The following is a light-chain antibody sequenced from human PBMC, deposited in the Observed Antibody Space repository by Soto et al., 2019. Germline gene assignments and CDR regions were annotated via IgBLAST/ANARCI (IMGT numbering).Light chain of an antibody. CDR2: DTS. Sequence: QAVVTQEASLTGSPGGTVTLTCGCSTGAVTSGHYPYWFQQKPGQAPRTLIYDTSNNHSWTPARFSGSLLGGKAALTRSGAQAEDEDEYYCLLPYRGANYVFGTGTKLTVL. J-gene: IGLJ1*01. CDR1: TGAVTSGHY. CDR3: LLPYRGANYV. V-gene: IGLV7-46*01.